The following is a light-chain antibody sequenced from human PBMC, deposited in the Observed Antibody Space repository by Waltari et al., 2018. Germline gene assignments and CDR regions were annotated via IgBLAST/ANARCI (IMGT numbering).Light chain of an antibody. V-gene: IGLV2-23*01. CDR3: CAYAGNSV. J-gene: IGLJ1*01. CDR1: SSDVETFNL. Sequence: QSALTQPASVSGSPGQSITISCTGISSDVETFNLVSWYQQYPGKAPKLIIFEGNKRPARVSNRFSGCKSGNTASLTISGLQTEDEADYFCCAYAGNSVFGTGTKVTVL. CDR2: EGN.